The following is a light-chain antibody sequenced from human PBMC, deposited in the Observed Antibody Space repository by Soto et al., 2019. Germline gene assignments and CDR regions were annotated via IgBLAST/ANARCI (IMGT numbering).Light chain of an antibody. CDR1: SSNIGAGYD. V-gene: IGLV1-40*01. CDR3: QSYDSSLSGSEV. Sequence: QSVLTQPPSVSGPPGQRVTISCTGSSSNIGAGYDVHWYQQLPGTAPKLLIYGNSNRPSGVPDRFSGSKSGTSASLAITGLQAEDEADYYCQSYDSSLSGSEVFGGGTTLPVL. J-gene: IGLJ2*01. CDR2: GNS.